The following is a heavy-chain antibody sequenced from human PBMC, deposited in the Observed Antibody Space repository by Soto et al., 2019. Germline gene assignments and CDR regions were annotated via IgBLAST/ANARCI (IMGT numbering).Heavy chain of an antibody. V-gene: IGHV1-69*08. CDR2: IIPILGIA. CDR3: AREGGYCSGGSCYSWTYGMDV. D-gene: IGHD2-15*01. CDR1: GGTFSSYT. Sequence: QVQLVQSGAEVKKPGSSVKVSCKASGGTFSSYTISWVRQAPGQGLEWMGRIIPILGIANYAQKFQGRVTLTANQSTSTAYMELSSLRSEDPAVYYCAREGGYCSGGSCYSWTYGMDVWGQGTTVTVSS. J-gene: IGHJ6*02.